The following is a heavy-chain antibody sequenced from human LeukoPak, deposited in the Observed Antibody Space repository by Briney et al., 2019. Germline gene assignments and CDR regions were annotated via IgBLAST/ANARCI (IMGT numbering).Heavy chain of an antibody. D-gene: IGHD2-2*01. CDR2: ISSSSSYI. CDR1: EFTFSSNA. CDR3: ARGYCSSTSCSYYFDY. J-gene: IGHJ4*02. Sequence: GGSLRLSCAASEFTFSSNAMHWVRQAPGKGLEWVSSISSSSSYIYYADSVKGRFTISRDNAKNSLYLQMNSLRAEDTAVYYCARGYCSSTSCSYYFDYWGQGTLVTVSS. V-gene: IGHV3-21*01.